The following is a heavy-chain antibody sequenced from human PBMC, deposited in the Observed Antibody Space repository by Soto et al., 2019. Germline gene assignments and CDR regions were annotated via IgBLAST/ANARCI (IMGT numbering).Heavy chain of an antibody. CDR3: AKDRLVVSGAGAFDI. Sequence: LLESGGALVQPGGSLRLSCAVSGFTFSNYAVSWVRQAPGKGLEWVSAISGGGDNTYYADSVKGRFTISRDNSRNTLYLQMDSLRAEDTAIYYCAKDRLVVSGAGAFDIWGQGTVVTVSS. D-gene: IGHD2-15*01. J-gene: IGHJ3*02. V-gene: IGHV3-23*01. CDR2: ISGGGDNT. CDR1: GFTFSNYA.